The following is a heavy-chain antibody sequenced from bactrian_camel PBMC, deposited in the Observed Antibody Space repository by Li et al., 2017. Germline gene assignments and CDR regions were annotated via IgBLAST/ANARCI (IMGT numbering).Heavy chain of an antibody. CDR1: GFTFSSYG. Sequence: VQLVESGGGSVQAGGSLRLSCAASGFTFSSYGMSWVRQAPGKGLEWVSRIVSDGSNTYYTDSVKGRFTIFYDNAKKTVDLQMNSLKPEDTALYFCAADCPTTRASLKVVVTALDFGRWGPGTQVTVS. CDR2: IVSDGSNT. D-gene: IGHD2*01. V-gene: IGHV3S7*01. J-gene: IGHJ6*01. CDR3: AADCPTTRASLKVVVTALDFGR.